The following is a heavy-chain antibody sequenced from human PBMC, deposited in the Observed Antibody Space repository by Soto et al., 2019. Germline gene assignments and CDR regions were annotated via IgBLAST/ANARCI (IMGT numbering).Heavy chain of an antibody. CDR1: GFTFSSYA. J-gene: IGHJ4*02. CDR2: ISGSGGST. Sequence: PGGSLRLSCAASGFTFSSYAMSWVRQAPGKGLEWVSAISGSGGSTYYADSVKGRFTISRDNSKNTLCLQMNSLRAEDTAVYYCANHHSGSYSPLDYWGQGTLVTVSS. V-gene: IGHV3-23*01. D-gene: IGHD1-26*01. CDR3: ANHHSGSYSPLDY.